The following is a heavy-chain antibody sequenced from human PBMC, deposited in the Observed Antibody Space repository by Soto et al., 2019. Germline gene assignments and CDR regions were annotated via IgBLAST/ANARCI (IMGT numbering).Heavy chain of an antibody. D-gene: IGHD5-18*01. Sequence: SQTLSLTCAISGDSVSSNSAAWNWIRQSPSRGLEWLGRTYYRSKWYNDYAVSVKSRITINPDTSKNQFSLQLNSVTPEDTAVYYCARDQDTAMVPYYYYGMDVWGQGTTVTVSS. J-gene: IGHJ6*02. CDR1: GDSVSSNSAA. V-gene: IGHV6-1*01. CDR3: ARDQDTAMVPYYYYGMDV. CDR2: TYYRSKWYN.